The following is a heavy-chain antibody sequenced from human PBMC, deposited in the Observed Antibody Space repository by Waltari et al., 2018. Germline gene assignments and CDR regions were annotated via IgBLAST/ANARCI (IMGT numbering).Heavy chain of an antibody. CDR1: GYTFTSYA. D-gene: IGHD6-6*01. Sequence: QVQLVQSGAEVKKPGASVKVSCKASGYTFTSYAMHWVRQAPGQRLEWMGWINASNGNTKYSEKFQGRDTITRDTSASTAYMELSSLMSEDTAVNYCARGDSSSSAFDIWGQGTMVTVSS. J-gene: IGHJ3*02. V-gene: IGHV1-3*01. CDR2: INASNGNT. CDR3: ARGDSSSSAFDI.